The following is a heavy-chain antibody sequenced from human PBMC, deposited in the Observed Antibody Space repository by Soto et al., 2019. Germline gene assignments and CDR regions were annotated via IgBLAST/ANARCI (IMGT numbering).Heavy chain of an antibody. Sequence: GSLRLSCAASGFSFGSYALSWVRQAPGKGLEWVSTISGSDGKTFYADSVKGRFSISRDTSQNTLYLQMISLRADDTAIYYCARWSYLDYWGQGTRVTVS. CDR1: GFSFGSYA. CDR3: ARWSYLDY. CDR2: ISGSDGKT. J-gene: IGHJ4*02. D-gene: IGHD3-3*01. V-gene: IGHV3-23*01.